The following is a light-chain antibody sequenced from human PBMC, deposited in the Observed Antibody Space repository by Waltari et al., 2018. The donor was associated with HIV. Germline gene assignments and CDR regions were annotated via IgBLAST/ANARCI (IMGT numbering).Light chain of an antibody. CDR2: GAS. V-gene: IGKV3-20*01. CDR1: QSVSSSY. J-gene: IGKJ1*01. Sequence: EIVLTQSPGTLSLSPGERATLSCRASQSVSSSYLTWLQQKPGQAPRLLIYGASSRATGIPDRFSGSGSGTDFTLTISRLEPEDFAVYYCQQYGNSPRTFGQGTKVEIK. CDR3: QQYGNSPRT.